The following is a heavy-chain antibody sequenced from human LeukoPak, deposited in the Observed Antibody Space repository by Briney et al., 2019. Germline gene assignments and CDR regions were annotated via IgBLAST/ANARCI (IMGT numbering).Heavy chain of an antibody. CDR2: INPSGNST. D-gene: IGHD2-2*02. CDR3: ARDRCSATRCYTHFGL. Sequence: ASVKVSCKASGYTFTSYYLHWVRQAPGQGLEWMGVINPSGNSTSYAQKFQGRVTMARDMSTSTVYMELSSLRSEDTAVYYCARDRCSATRCYTHFGLWGRGTLVTVSS. J-gene: IGHJ2*01. V-gene: IGHV1-46*01. CDR1: GYTFTSYY.